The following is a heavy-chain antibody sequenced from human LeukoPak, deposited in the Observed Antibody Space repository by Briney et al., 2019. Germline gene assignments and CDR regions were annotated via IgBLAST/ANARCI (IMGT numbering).Heavy chain of an antibody. V-gene: IGHV1-46*01. CDR3: ARDHSTYYDFWSGYYGSYYYGMDV. CDR1: GYTFTGYY. D-gene: IGHD3-3*01. CDR2: INPSGGST. Sequence: ASVKVSCKASGYTFTGYYMHWVRQAPGQGLEWMGIINPSGGSTSYAQKFQGRVTMTRDTSTSTVYMELSSLRSEDTAVYYCARDHSTYYDFWSGYYGSYYYGMDVWGQGTTVTVSS. J-gene: IGHJ6*02.